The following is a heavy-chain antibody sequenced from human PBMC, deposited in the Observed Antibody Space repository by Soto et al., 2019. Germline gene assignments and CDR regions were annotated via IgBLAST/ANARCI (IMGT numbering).Heavy chain of an antibody. J-gene: IGHJ4*02. CDR1: GFTFSSYG. V-gene: IGHV3-33*01. Sequence: QVQLVESGGGVVQPGRSLRLSCAASGFTFSSYGMHWVRQAPGKGLEWVAVIWDDGSNKYYADSVKGRFTISRDNSKNTLYLQMNSLRAEDTAVYYCARLRDAEADIVVVPAAERDYWGQGTLVTVSS. CDR2: IWDDGSNK. D-gene: IGHD2-2*01. CDR3: ARLRDAEADIVVVPAAERDY.